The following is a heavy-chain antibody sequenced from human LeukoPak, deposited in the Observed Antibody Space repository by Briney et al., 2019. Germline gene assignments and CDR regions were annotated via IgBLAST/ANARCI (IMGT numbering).Heavy chain of an antibody. D-gene: IGHD6-13*01. CDR2: ISSSSSYI. J-gene: IGHJ4*02. V-gene: IGHV3-21*04. CDR3: ATRFGIAAAGTPFDN. Sequence: NPGGSLRLSCAASGFTFSSYSMNWVRQAPGKGLEWVSSISSSSSYIYYADSVKGRFTISRDNAKNSLYLQMNSLRAEDTAVYYCATRFGIAAAGTPFDNWGQGTLVTVSS. CDR1: GFTFSSYS.